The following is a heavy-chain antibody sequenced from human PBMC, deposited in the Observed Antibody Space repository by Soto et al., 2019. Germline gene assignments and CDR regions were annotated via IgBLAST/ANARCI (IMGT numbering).Heavy chain of an antibody. CDR1: GYTFTSYY. CDR3: ARGRKGGNSAPPSAY. Sequence: ASVKVSCKASGYTFTSYYMHWVRQAPGQGLEWMGIINPSGGSTSHAQKFQGRVTMTRDTSTSTVYMELSSMRSEDTAVYYCARGRKGGNSAPPSAYWGQGTMVTVSS. D-gene: IGHD2-21*02. CDR2: INPSGGST. J-gene: IGHJ4*02. V-gene: IGHV1-46*01.